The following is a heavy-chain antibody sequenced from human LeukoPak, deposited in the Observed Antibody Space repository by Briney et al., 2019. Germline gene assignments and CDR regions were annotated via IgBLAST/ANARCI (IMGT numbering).Heavy chain of an antibody. D-gene: IGHD6-13*01. J-gene: IGHJ4*02. CDR2: IYYSGST. CDR1: GGSISRYY. V-gene: IGHV4-59*01. CDR3: ARAFPPGIEKSFDY. Sequence: SETLSLTCTVSGGSISRYYWSWIRQPPGKGLEGIGYIYYSGSTNYNPSLKSRVTISVDTSKNQFSLKLSSVTAADTAVYYCARAFPPGIEKSFDYWGQGTLVTVSS.